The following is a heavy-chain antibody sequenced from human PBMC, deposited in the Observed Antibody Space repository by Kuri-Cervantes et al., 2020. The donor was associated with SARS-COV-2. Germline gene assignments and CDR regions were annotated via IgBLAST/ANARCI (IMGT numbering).Heavy chain of an antibody. V-gene: IGHV4-39*02. D-gene: IGHD3-22*01. J-gene: IGHJ5*02. Sequence: SETLSLTCTVSGGSISSSSYYWGWIRQPPGKGLEWIGSIYYSGSTYYNPSLKSRVTISVDTSKNQFFLDLTSVTAADTAVYYCARDQNSYDSTGYHWFDPWGQGTLVTVSS. CDR2: IYYSGST. CDR3: ARDQNSYDSTGYHWFDP. CDR1: GGSISSSSYY.